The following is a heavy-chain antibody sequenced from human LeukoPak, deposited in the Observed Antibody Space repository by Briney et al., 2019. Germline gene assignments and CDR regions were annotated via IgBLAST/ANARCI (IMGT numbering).Heavy chain of an antibody. Sequence: GGSLRLSCAASGFTFSNYAMHWVRQAPGKGLEWVAVISYDGSNKYYADSVKGRFTISRDNSKNTLYLQMNSLRAEDTAVYYCAKFPRYSSSWVEIDYWGQGTLVTVSS. V-gene: IGHV3-30-3*02. D-gene: IGHD6-13*01. CDR1: GFTFSNYA. J-gene: IGHJ4*02. CDR3: AKFPRYSSSWVEIDY. CDR2: ISYDGSNK.